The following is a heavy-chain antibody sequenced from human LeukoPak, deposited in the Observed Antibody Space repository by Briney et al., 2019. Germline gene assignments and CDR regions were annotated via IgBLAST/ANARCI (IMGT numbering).Heavy chain of an antibody. CDR1: GYSISSGYY. CDR2: IYHSGST. J-gene: IGHJ3*02. D-gene: IGHD3-16*01. V-gene: IGHV4-38-2*02. Sequence: SETLSLTCTVSGYSISSGYYWGWIRQPPGKGLEWIGSIYHSGSTYYNPSLKSRVTISVDTSKNQFSLKLSSVTAADTAIYYCARHKAIHGGDAFDMWGQGTMVTVSS. CDR3: ARHKAIHGGDAFDM.